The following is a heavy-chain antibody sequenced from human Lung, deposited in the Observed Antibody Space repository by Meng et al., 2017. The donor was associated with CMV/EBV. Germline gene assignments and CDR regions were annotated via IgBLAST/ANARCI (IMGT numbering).Heavy chain of an antibody. Sequence: SXXVSXXASGYTFTGYNIHWVRQAPGQGLEWMGWINPHSGDTKYAQKFQGRVTLTTDTSINTAYMEVSRLKSDDTAVFFCARLFHTSLGTNYYYGMDVWXLGTXVTVSS. J-gene: IGHJ6*02. CDR1: GYTFTGYN. V-gene: IGHV1-2*02. CDR2: INPHSGDT. CDR3: ARLFHTSLGTNYYYGMDV. D-gene: IGHD3-10*01.